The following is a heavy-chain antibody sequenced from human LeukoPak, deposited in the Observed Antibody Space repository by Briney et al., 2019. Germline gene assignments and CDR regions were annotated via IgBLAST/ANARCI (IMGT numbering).Heavy chain of an antibody. CDR3: ACEFEISTGYVSEFYF. CDR2: IIPILGIT. Sequence: SVKVSCKPSGGTFTTYGISWGRQAPGQGLEWMGRIIPILGITNYAQKFQGRVTITADKSTTTAYMELSSLEYAETAVYFCACEFEISTGYVSEFYFWGQGTLVTVSS. J-gene: IGHJ4*02. V-gene: IGHV1-69*04. D-gene: IGHD3-16*01. CDR1: GGTFTTYG.